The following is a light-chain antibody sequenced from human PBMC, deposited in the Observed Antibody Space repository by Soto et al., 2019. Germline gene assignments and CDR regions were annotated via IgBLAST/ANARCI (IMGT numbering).Light chain of an antibody. V-gene: IGKV3-11*01. J-gene: IGKJ4*01. CDR1: QSVRSY. CDR3: QQRSNWLT. CDR2: DAS. Sequence: EIVLTQSPATLSLSPGERATLSCRASQSVRSYLAWYQQKPGQAPRRLIYDASSRATGIPARFSGSGSGTDFTLTISSLEPEDFAVYSCQQRSNWLTFGGGTKVEIK.